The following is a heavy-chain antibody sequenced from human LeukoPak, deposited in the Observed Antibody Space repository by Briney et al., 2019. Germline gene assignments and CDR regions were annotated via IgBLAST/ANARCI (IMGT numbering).Heavy chain of an antibody. V-gene: IGHV3-15*01. J-gene: IGHJ5*02. D-gene: IGHD3-10*01. CDR3: TRGHYGT. Sequence: GGSLRLSCAASGFTFSDDWMNWVRQAPGKGPEWVGHIKGRRDGGTTEYAAPVGGRLTISRDDSRSILYLQMNNLKTEDTALYYCTRGHYGTWGLGTLVTVSS. CDR1: GFTFSDDW. CDR2: IKGRRDGGTT.